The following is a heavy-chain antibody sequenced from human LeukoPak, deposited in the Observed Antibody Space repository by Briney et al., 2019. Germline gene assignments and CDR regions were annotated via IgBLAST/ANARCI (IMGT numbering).Heavy chain of an antibody. V-gene: IGHV3-23*01. CDR2: ISGSGDST. CDR3: AKQRGYTYGYPFDS. D-gene: IGHD5-18*01. CDR1: GFTFSSYA. J-gene: IGHJ4*02. Sequence: GGSLRLSCAASGFTFSSYAMNWVRQAPGKGLEWVSTISGSGDSTYYADSVKGRSTISRDNSESTLYVHMSSLGAEDTAVYYCAKQRGYTYGYPFDSWGQGTLVTVSS.